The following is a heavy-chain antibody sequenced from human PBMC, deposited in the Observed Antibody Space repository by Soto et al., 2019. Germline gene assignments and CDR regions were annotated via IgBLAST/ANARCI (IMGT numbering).Heavy chain of an antibody. Sequence: QVQLQESGPGLVKTSETLSLTCTVSGGSVSSGPYHWNWVRQRPGKGLEWIGHISYSATANYNPSLRGRVIMATDTSMNQFSLRLTSVTAADTAVYYCMRSHGAYWGQGALVTVSP. CDR2: ISYSATA. CDR1: GGSVSSGPYH. CDR3: MRSHGAY. J-gene: IGHJ4*02. D-gene: IGHD2-8*01. V-gene: IGHV4-61*01.